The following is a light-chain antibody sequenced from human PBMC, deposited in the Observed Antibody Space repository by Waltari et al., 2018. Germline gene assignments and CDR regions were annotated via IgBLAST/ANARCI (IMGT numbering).Light chain of an antibody. CDR3: SSYLSTNTEV. V-gene: IGLV2-14*03. CDR2: DVH. Sequence: QSDLTQPASVSGSPGQSIAISCTGTSRDVGSYDYVSWYQQHPGKAPKLVIFDVHYRPFGVSNRFSGSKSGNTASLTISGLQPEDEADYYCSSYLSTNTEVFGGGTKVTVL. CDR1: SRDVGSYDY. J-gene: IGLJ2*01.